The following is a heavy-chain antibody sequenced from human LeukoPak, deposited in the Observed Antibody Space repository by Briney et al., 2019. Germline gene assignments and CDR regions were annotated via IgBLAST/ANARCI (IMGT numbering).Heavy chain of an antibody. J-gene: IGHJ4*02. CDR3: AKGVVPAAIWGVSGFDY. Sequence: GGSLRLSCAASGFTFSSYGMRWVRQAPGKGLEWVAFIRYDGSNKYYADSVKGRFTISRDNSKNTLYLQMNSLRAEDTAVYYCAKGVVPAAIWGVSGFDYWGQGTLVTVSS. D-gene: IGHD2-2*02. CDR2: IRYDGSNK. CDR1: GFTFSSYG. V-gene: IGHV3-30*02.